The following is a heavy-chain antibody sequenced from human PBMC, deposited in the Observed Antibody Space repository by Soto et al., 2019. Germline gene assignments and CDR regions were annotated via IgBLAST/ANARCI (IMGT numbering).Heavy chain of an antibody. Sequence: QVQLVESGGGVVQPGRSLRLSCAASGFTFSSYTMHWVRQAPGKGLEWVAVISDDGSNKYYAVSVKGRFTISRDNSKNTLYLQMNSLRAEDTAVYYCARDPTVTRYYYGMDVWGQGTTVTVSS. CDR3: ARDPTVTRYYYGMDV. V-gene: IGHV3-30-3*01. CDR1: GFTFSSYT. CDR2: ISDDGSNK. D-gene: IGHD4-4*01. J-gene: IGHJ6*02.